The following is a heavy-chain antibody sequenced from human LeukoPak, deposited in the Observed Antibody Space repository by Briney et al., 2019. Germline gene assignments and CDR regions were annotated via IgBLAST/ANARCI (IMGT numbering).Heavy chain of an antibody. V-gene: IGHV3-53*01. Sequence: PGGSLRLSCAASGFTVSSNYMSWVRQAPGKGLEWVSVIYSGGSTYYADSVKGRFTISRDNSKNTLYLPMNSLRAEDTAVYYCAREPQYYDILTGYYKGAFDIWGQGTMVTVSS. CDR1: GFTVSSNY. CDR3: AREPQYYDILTGYYKGAFDI. J-gene: IGHJ3*02. CDR2: IYSGGST. D-gene: IGHD3-9*01.